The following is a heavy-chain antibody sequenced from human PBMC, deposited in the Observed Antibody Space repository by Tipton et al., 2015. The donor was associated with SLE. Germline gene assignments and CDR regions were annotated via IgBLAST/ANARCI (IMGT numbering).Heavy chain of an antibody. CDR2: IYYSGST. D-gene: IGHD2-8*02. J-gene: IGHJ4*02. Sequence: TLSLTCTVSGGSISSYYWSWIRQPPGKGLEWIGYIYYSGSTNYNPSLKSRVTISVDTPKNQFSLKLSSVTAADTAVYYCARSAPDCPGGVCYLYYFDYWGQGTLVTVSS. V-gene: IGHV4-59*08. CDR1: GGSISSYY. CDR3: ARSAPDCPGGVCYLYYFDY.